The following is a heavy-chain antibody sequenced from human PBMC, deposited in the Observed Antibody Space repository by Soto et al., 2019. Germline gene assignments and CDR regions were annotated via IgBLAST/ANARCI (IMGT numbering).Heavy chain of an antibody. CDR3: ARGPGEYYFDF. CDR2: INPSGGST. J-gene: IGHJ4*02. CDR1: GYTFTSYY. V-gene: IGHV1-46*01. Sequence: QVQLVQSGAEVKKPGASVKVSCKASGYTFTSYYIHWVRQAPGQGLEWMGIINPSGGSTTSAQNFQGXGTMTXXTSTTTVYMELSSLTSDDTAVYYCARGPGEYYFDFWGQGTLVTVSS.